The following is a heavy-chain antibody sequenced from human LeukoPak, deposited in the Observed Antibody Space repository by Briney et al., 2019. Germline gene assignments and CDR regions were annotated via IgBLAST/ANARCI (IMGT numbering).Heavy chain of an antibody. Sequence: PGGSLRLSCAGSGFTFSSYEMCWVRQAPGKGLEWVSYISTSGGTTYYADSVKGRFTISRDIAENSLYLQMNSLRGEDTAVYYCARVRGYYYMDVWGKGTTVTVSS. J-gene: IGHJ6*03. V-gene: IGHV3-48*03. CDR1: GFTFSSYE. CDR2: ISTSGGTT. CDR3: ARVRGYYYMDV. D-gene: IGHD3-10*01.